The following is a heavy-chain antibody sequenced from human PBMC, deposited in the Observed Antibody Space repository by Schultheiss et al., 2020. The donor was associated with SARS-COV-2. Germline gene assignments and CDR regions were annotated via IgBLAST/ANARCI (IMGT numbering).Heavy chain of an antibody. Sequence: GGSLRLSCAASGFTFSSYSMNWVRQAPWKGLEWVSSISGSGTTIYYADSLKGRFTISRDNAKNSLYLQMNSLRAEDTAVYYCARNAARLITRAQFDYWGQGTLVTVSS. V-gene: IGHV3-48*04. CDR3: ARNAARLITRAQFDY. D-gene: IGHD6-6*01. CDR1: GFTFSSYS. CDR2: ISGSGTTI. J-gene: IGHJ4*02.